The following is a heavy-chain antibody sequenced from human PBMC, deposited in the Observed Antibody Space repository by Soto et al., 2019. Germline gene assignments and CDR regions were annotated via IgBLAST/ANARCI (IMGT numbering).Heavy chain of an antibody. Sequence: SWTLSLACTASGGCVSISFGGGFRKPPGKGLEWIGYIYYSGSTNYNPSLKSRVTISVDTSKNQFSLKLSSVTAADTAVYYCARVRCSGGSCYSPFDYWGQGTLVTVSS. D-gene: IGHD2-15*01. CDR3: ARVRCSGGSCYSPFDY. CDR1: GGCVSISF. J-gene: IGHJ4*02. CDR2: IYYSGST. V-gene: IGHV4-59*02.